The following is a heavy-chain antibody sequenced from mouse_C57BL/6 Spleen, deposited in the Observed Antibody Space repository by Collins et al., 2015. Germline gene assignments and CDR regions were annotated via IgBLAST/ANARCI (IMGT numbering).Heavy chain of an antibody. CDR2: INAYSGVP. Sequence: QIQLVQSGPELKKPGETVKISCKASGYTFTTYGMSWAKQAPGKGLKWMGWINAYSGVPTYADDFKGRFAFSLQTSASTAYLQINNLKNEDTATYFCARSRHYYGSSYDWYFDVWGTGTTVTVSS. D-gene: IGHD1-1*01. J-gene: IGHJ1*03. CDR1: GYTFTTYG. V-gene: IGHV9-3*01. CDR3: ARSRHYYGSSYDWYFDV.